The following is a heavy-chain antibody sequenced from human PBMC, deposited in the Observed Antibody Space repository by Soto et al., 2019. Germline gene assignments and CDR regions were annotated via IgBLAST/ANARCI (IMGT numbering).Heavy chain of an antibody. CDR2: ISYDGNNK. CDR1: GFGLSNNG. D-gene: IGHD3-22*01. J-gene: IGHJ6*02. Sequence: GGSLRLSCAASGFGLSNNGMHWVRQAPGKGLEWVAVISYDGNNKYYADSVKGRFTISRDNSKNTVYLEMNNLRAEDTAMYYCAKGGSGNYLTYYYYYGMDVWGQGTTVTVSS. CDR3: AKGGSGNYLTYYYYYGMDV. V-gene: IGHV3-30*18.